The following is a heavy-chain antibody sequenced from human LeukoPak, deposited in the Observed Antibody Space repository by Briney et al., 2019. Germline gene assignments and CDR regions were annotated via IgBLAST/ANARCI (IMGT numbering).Heavy chain of an antibody. CDR2: ISSNGGST. D-gene: IGHD3-10*01. J-gene: IGHJ4*02. Sequence: GGSLRLSCAASGFTFSSYAMHWVRQAPGKGLEYVSAISSNGGSTYYANSVKGRFTISRDNSKNTLYLQMNSLRAEDTAVYYCAKDSKGSGSEFDYWGQGTLVTVSS. V-gene: IGHV3-64*01. CDR3: AKDSKGSGSEFDY. CDR1: GFTFSSYA.